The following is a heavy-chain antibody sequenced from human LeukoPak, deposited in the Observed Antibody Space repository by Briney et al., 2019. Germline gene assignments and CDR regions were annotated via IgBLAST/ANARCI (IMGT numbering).Heavy chain of an antibody. CDR1: GFAFSSYG. V-gene: IGHV3-30*02. CDR3: AKGQDTAMVPGGYYYYYGMDV. CDR2: IRYDGSNK. J-gene: IGHJ6*02. Sequence: GGSLRLSCAASGFAFSSYGMHWVRQAPGKGLEWVAFIRYDGSNKYYADSVKGRFTISRDNSKNTLYLQMNSLRAEDTAVYYCAKGQDTAMVPGGYYYYYGMDVWGQGTTVTVSS. D-gene: IGHD5-18*01.